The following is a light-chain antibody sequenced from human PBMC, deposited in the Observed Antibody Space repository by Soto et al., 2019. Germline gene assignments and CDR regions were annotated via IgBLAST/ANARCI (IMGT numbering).Light chain of an antibody. CDR1: SGHSSSA. J-gene: IGLJ3*02. CDR2: VNSDGSH. V-gene: IGLV4-69*01. Sequence: HLVLTQSPSASAPLGASVKLTCTLSSGHSSSAIAWHQQQPEKGPRYLMKVNSDGSHKKGDGIPDRFSGSSSGAERYLTISGLQSEDEGDYYCQTWGAGIQWVFGGGTKLTVL. CDR3: QTWGAGIQWV.